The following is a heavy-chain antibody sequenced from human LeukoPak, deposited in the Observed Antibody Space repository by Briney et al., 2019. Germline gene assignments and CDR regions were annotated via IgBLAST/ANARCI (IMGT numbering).Heavy chain of an antibody. CDR2: INPNSGGT. V-gene: IGHV1-2*02. J-gene: IGHJ4*02. D-gene: IGHD6-6*01. Sequence: RASVKVSCKASGYTFTGYYMHWVRQAPGQGLEWMGWINPNSGGTNYAQKFQGRVTMTRDTSISTACMELSRLRSDDTAVYYCARDSAASIAAPAEVDYWGQGTLVTVSS. CDR3: ARDSAASIAAPAEVDY. CDR1: GYTFTGYY.